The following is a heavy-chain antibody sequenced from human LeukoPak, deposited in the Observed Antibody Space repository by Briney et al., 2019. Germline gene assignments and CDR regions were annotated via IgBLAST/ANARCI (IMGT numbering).Heavy chain of an antibody. CDR3: ATDQRYAFDY. D-gene: IGHD3-9*01. CDR1: GFSFTDYP. V-gene: IGHV3-48*02. J-gene: IGHJ4*02. Sequence: GGSLRLSCATSGFSFTDYPMNWVRQAPGKGLEWISNIRTTAEGAKYAYYADAVKGRVTISRDDGKNTLYLHMNSLRDDDTAVYYCATDQRYAFDYWGQGTLVTVTS. CDR2: IRTTAEGAKYA.